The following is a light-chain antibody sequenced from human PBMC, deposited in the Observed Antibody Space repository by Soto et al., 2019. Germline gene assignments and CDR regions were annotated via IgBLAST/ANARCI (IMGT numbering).Light chain of an antibody. CDR3: QQSYSTPG. V-gene: IGKV1-39*01. CDR1: QSISSY. J-gene: IGKJ3*01. CDR2: AAS. Sequence: DIQMTQSPSSLSASVGDRVTITCRASQSISSYLNWYQQKPGKAPKLLIYAASSLQSGVPSRFSGSGSGTDFTLTISSLQPEAFATYYCQQSYSTPGFGPGTKVDIK.